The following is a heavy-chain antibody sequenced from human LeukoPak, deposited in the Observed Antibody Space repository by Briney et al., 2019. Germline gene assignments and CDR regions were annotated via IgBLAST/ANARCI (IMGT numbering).Heavy chain of an antibody. D-gene: IGHD2-21*02. CDR1: GFTFSSYG. CDR3: AKGRLVVTAFFDY. J-gene: IGHJ4*02. V-gene: IGHV3-30*18. Sequence: GGSLRLSCAASGFTFSSYGMHWVRQAPGKGLEWVAVISYDGSNKYYADSVKGRFTISRDNSKNTLYLQMNSLGAEDTAVYYCAKGRLVVTAFFDYWGQGTLVTVSS. CDR2: ISYDGSNK.